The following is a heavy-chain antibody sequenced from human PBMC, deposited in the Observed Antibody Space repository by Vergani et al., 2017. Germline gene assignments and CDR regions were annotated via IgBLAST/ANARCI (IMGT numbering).Heavy chain of an antibody. CDR2: INAGNGNT. D-gene: IGHD2-2*01. CDR1: GYTFTSYA. CDR3: ALAESSTSCINSVCITPETGSWFDP. Sequence: QVQLVQSGAEVKKPGASVKVSCKASGYTFTSYAMHWVRQAPGQRLEWMGWINAGNGNTKYSQKFQGRVTITRDTSASTAYMELSSLRSEDTAMYYCALAESSTSCINSVCITPETGSWFDPWGQGTLVTVSS. J-gene: IGHJ5*02. V-gene: IGHV1-3*01.